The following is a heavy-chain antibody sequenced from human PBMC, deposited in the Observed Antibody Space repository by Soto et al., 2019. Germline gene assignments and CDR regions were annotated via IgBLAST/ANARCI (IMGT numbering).Heavy chain of an antibody. CDR2: IRSKAYGGTT. J-gene: IGHJ4*02. V-gene: IGHV3-49*03. CDR1: GFTFGDYA. D-gene: IGHD3-9*01. CDR3: TRESYAYYDMDFDY. Sequence: GGSLRLSCTASGFTFGDYAMSWFRQAPGKGLEWVGFIRSKAYGGTTEYAASVKGRFTISRDDSKSIAYLQMNSLKTEDTAVYYCTRESYAYYDMDFDYWGQGTLVTVSS.